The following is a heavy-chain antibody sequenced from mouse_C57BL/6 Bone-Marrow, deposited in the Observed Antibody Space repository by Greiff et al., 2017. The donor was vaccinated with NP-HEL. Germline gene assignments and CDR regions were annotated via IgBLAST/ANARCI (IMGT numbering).Heavy chain of an antibody. V-gene: IGHV1-43*01. CDR1: GYSFTGYY. CDR3: AREEGYGSIDY. D-gene: IGHD1-1*01. Sequence: VHVKQSGPELVKPGASVKISCKASGYSFTGYYMHWVKQSSEKSLEWIGEINPSTGGTSYNQKFKGKATLTVDKSSSTAYMQLKSLTSEDSAVYYCAREEGYGSIDYWGQGTTLTVSS. J-gene: IGHJ2*01. CDR2: INPSTGGT.